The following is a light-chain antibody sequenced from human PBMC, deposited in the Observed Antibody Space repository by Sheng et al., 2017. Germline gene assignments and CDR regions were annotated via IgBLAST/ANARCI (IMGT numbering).Light chain of an antibody. CDR2: AAS. CDR3: QESYTSPYT. V-gene: IGKV1-39*01. J-gene: IGKJ2*01. Sequence: DIQMTQFPSTLSASVGDRVTITCRASQSISSWLAWYQQRPGEAPKLLLHAASSLQSGVPSRFSGSGSGTDFTLTISSLQPDDFATYFCQESYTSPYTFGQGTKLEI. CDR1: QSISSW.